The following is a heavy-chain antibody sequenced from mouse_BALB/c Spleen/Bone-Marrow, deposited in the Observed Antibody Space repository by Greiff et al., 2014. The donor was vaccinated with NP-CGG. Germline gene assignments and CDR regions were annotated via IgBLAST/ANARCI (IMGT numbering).Heavy chain of an antibody. CDR3: AKRDIYYGYDGNAMDY. V-gene: IGHV1-4*01. CDR2: INPSSGYT. Sequence: QVQLQQPGAELARPGASVKMSCKASGYTFTTYTMHWVKQRPGQGLEWIGYINPSSGYTNYNQKFKDKATLTADKSSSTAYMQLSSLTSEDSAVYFCAKRDIYYGYDGNAMDYWGQGTSVPVPS. CDR1: GYTFTTYT. D-gene: IGHD2-2*01. J-gene: IGHJ4*01.